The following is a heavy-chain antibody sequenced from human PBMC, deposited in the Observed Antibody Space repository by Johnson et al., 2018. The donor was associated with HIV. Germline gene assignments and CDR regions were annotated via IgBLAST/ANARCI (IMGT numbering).Heavy chain of an antibody. CDR1: GFPFSSYA. J-gene: IGHJ3*02. Sequence: VQLVESGGGVVQPGRSLRLSCAASGFPFSSYAMHWVRQAPGKGLAWVEVISYDGSNKYSADSVQGRFTISRDNSKNTLYLQMNSLRAEDTSVYYCARQGGRVFYAFDIWGPATMVTVSS. CDR2: ISYDGSNK. CDR3: ARQGGRVFYAFDI. V-gene: IGHV3-30-3*01. D-gene: IGHD3-16*01.